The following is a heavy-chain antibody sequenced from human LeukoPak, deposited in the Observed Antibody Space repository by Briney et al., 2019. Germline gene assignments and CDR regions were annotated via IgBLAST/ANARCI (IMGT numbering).Heavy chain of an antibody. V-gene: IGHV1-24*01. CDR3: ASGDFWSGYIPDTDYYYYYYMDV. CDR2: FDPEDGET. J-gene: IGHJ6*03. CDR1: GYTLTELS. D-gene: IGHD3-3*01. Sequence: ASVKVSCKVSGYTLTELSMHWVRQAPGKGLEWMGGFDPEDGETIYAQKFQGRVTITADESTSTAYMELSSLRSEDTAVYYCASGDFWSGYIPDTDYYYYYYMDVWGKGTTVTVSS.